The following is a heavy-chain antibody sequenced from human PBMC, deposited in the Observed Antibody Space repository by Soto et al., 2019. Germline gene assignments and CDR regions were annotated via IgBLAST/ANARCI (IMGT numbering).Heavy chain of an antibody. Sequence: EVQLVESGGVVVQPGGSLRLSCAASGFTFDDYTMHWVRQAPGKGLEWVSLISWDGGSTYYADSVKGRFTISRDNSKKSLYLQMNSLRTEDTALYYCAKGMAARPDYFDYWGQGTLVTVSS. CDR2: ISWDGGST. D-gene: IGHD6-6*01. CDR1: GFTFDDYT. J-gene: IGHJ4*02. CDR3: AKGMAARPDYFDY. V-gene: IGHV3-43*01.